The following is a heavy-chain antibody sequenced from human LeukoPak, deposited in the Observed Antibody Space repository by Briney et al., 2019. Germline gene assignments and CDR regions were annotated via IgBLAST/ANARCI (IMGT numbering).Heavy chain of an antibody. Sequence: SETLSLTCTVAGGSISSGDFYWSWIRQPPGKCLEWIGYICYSGSTFHNPSLKSRVTRSVDTSKNQFSLKLSSVTAADTAVYYCARDWTYYVSGSDYGMDVWGQGTTVTVSS. CDR3: ARDWTYYVSGSDYGMDV. CDR2: ICYSGST. J-gene: IGHJ6*02. D-gene: IGHD3-10*01. CDR1: GGSISSGDFY. V-gene: IGHV4-30-4*01.